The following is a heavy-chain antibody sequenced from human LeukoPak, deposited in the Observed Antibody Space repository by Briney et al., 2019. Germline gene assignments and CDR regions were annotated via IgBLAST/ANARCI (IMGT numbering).Heavy chain of an antibody. CDR3: ARGVGSGYTDY. V-gene: IGHV4-59*12. J-gene: IGHJ4*02. CDR2: IYYSGST. CDR1: GGSISSYY. D-gene: IGHD3-22*01. Sequence: MSSETLSLTCTVSGGSISSYYWSWIRQPPGKGLEWIGYIYYSGSTYYNPSLKSRVTISVDTSKNQFSLKLSSVTAADTAVYYCARGVGSGYTDYWGQGALVTVSS.